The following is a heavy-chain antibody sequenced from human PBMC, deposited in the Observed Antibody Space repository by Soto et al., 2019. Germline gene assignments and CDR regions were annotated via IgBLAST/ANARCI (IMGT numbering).Heavy chain of an antibody. J-gene: IGHJ6*03. CDR1: GFTFTSSA. CDR2: IVVGSGNT. V-gene: IGHV1-58*02. D-gene: IGHD2-2*01. CDR3: AAEGRVPAAHPWGYYYMDV. Sequence: ASVKVSCKASGFTFTSSAMQWVRQARGQRLEWIGWIVVGSGNTNYAQKFQERVTITRDMSTSTAYMELSSLRSEDTAVYYCAAEGRVPAAHPWGYYYMDVWGKGTTVTVSS.